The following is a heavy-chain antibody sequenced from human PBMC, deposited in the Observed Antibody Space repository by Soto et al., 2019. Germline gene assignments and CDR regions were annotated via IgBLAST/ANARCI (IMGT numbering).Heavy chain of an antibody. CDR1: GGTFSSYA. D-gene: IGHD5-12*01. V-gene: IGHV1-69*01. CDR2: IIPIFGTA. Sequence: QVQLVQSGAEVKKPGSSVKVSCKASGGTFSSYAISWVRQAPGQGLEWMGGIIPIFGTANYAQKFQGRVTITADESTTKAYMELSSLRSEDTAVYYCARGRGDGYTPEYYFDYWGQGTLVTVSS. CDR3: ARGRGDGYTPEYYFDY. J-gene: IGHJ4*02.